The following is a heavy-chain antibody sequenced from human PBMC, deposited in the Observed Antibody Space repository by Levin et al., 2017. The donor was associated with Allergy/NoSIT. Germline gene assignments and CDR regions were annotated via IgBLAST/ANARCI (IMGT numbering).Heavy chain of an antibody. V-gene: IGHV3-13*04. Sequence: GGSLRLSCAASGFTFSSYDMHWVRQATGKGLEWVSAIGTAGDTYYPGSVKGRFTISRENAKNSLYLQMNSLRAGDTAVYYCARGGGVRVVTPYDAFDIWGQGTMVTVSS. CDR1: GFTFSSYD. CDR3: ARGGGVRVVTPYDAFDI. J-gene: IGHJ3*02. D-gene: IGHD3-10*01. CDR2: IGTAGDT.